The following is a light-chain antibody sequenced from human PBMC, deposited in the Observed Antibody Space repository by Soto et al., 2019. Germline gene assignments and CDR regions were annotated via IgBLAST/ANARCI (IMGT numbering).Light chain of an antibody. Sequence: EIVLTRSPGTLSLSPGERATLSCRASQSVSSSYLAWYQQKPGQPPRLLIYGASSRATGIPDRFSGSGSGTDFTLTISRLEPEDFAVYYCQQYGSSPRTFGQGTKVDIK. V-gene: IGKV3-20*01. CDR2: GAS. CDR1: QSVSSSY. J-gene: IGKJ1*01. CDR3: QQYGSSPRT.